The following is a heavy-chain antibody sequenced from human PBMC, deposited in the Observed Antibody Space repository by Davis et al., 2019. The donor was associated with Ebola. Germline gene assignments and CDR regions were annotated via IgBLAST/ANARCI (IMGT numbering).Heavy chain of an antibody. CDR3: ARGQYSSSPISVDYYYYYGMDV. D-gene: IGHD6-6*01. Sequence: GESLKISCAASGFTFSSYWMSWVRQAPGKGLEWVANIKQDGSEKYYVDSVKGRFTISRDNAKNSLYLQMNSLRAEDTAVYYCARGQYSSSPISVDYYYYYGMDVWGQGTTVTVSS. J-gene: IGHJ6*02. CDR2: IKQDGSEK. V-gene: IGHV3-7*01. CDR1: GFTFSSYW.